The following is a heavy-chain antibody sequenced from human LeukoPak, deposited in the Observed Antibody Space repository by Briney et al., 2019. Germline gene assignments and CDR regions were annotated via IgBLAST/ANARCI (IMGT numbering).Heavy chain of an antibody. D-gene: IGHD1-26*01. CDR1: GLTFSSYW. Sequence: SGGSLRLSCAASGLTFSSYWMSWVRQPPGKGLEWIGEINHSGSTNYNPSLKNRVTISVDTSKNQFSLKLSSVTAADTAVYYCARVVVGYYYYMDVWGKGTTVTISS. J-gene: IGHJ6*03. CDR3: ARVVVGYYYYMDV. CDR2: INHSGST. V-gene: IGHV4-34*01.